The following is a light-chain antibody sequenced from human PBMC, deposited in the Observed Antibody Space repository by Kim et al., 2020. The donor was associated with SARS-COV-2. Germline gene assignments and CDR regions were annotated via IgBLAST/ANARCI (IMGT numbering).Light chain of an antibody. Sequence: SSELTQDPAVSVALGQPVRITCQGDSLRKYYATWYQQKPGQAPVLLISGKNNRPSGIPDRFSGSSSGNTASLTIAGAQAEDEADYYCNSRDTTHFVIFGGGTQLTVL. CDR1: SLRKYY. CDR2: GKN. CDR3: NSRDTTHFVI. J-gene: IGLJ2*01. V-gene: IGLV3-19*01.